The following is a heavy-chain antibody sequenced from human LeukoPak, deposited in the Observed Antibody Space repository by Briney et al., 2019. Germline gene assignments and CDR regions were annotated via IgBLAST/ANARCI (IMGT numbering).Heavy chain of an antibody. CDR1: GFTFSSYA. Sequence: GGSLRLSCAASGFTFSSYAMSRVRQAPGKGLEWVAVIRNDGSHKYYGDSVKGRFSISRDNAKNTLSLQMNSLGPEDTAVYYCVKDRVTEAYGMEVWGQGTTVTVSS. V-gene: IGHV3-30*02. J-gene: IGHJ6*02. D-gene: IGHD1-14*01. CDR3: VKDRVTEAYGMEV. CDR2: IRNDGSHK.